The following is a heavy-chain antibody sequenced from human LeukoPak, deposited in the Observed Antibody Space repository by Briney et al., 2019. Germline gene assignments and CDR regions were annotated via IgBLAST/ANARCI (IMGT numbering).Heavy chain of an antibody. J-gene: IGHJ4*02. CDR1: GFIFSSYA. Sequence: GGSLRLSCAASGFIFSSYAMNWVRQAPGKGLEWVSGISGGGGSTYFADSVKGRFTISRDNSKYTLSLQMNSLRAEDTAVYYCAKGDNSGSSSSYDHWGQGTLVTVSS. V-gene: IGHV3-23*01. CDR2: ISGGGGST. CDR3: AKGDNSGSSSSYDH. D-gene: IGHD3-10*01.